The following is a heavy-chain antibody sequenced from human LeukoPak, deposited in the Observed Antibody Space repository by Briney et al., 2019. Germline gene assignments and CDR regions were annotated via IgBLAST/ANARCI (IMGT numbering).Heavy chain of an antibody. D-gene: IGHD4-17*01. CDR3: ARAIGYGDYYFDY. Sequence: GGSLRLSCAASGFTVSSNYMSWVRQAPGKGLEWVSVIYSGGSTYYADSVKGRFTISRDNSKNTLYLQMNSLGAEDTAVYYCARAIGYGDYYFDYWGQGTLVTVSS. CDR1: GFTVSSNY. J-gene: IGHJ4*02. CDR2: IYSGGST. V-gene: IGHV3-66*01.